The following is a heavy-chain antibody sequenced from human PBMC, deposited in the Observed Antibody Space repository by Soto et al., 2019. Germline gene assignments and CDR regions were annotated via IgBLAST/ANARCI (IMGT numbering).Heavy chain of an antibody. D-gene: IGHD2-15*01. V-gene: IGHV1-3*04. CDR1: GYTFTSYA. CDR2: INTVNGNT. CDR3: ARDLGGWPDY. Sequence: ASVKVSCKASGYTFTSYAIHLVRQAPGQRLEWMGWINTVNGNTKYSQKFQGRVTITRDTSASTAYMELSSLRSEDTAVYYCARDLGGWPDYWGQGTLVTVSS. J-gene: IGHJ4*02.